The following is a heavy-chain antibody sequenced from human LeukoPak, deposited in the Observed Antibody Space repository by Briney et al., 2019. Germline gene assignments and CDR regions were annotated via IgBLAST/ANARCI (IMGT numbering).Heavy chain of an antibody. J-gene: IGHJ6*02. CDR3: ARGGRFLEWSAGPVYYYYGMDV. D-gene: IGHD3-3*01. CDR2: ISSSGSTI. Sequence: GGSLRLSCAASGFTCSDYYMSWIRQAPGKGLEWVSYISSSGSTIYYADSVKGRFTISRDNAKNSLYLQMNSLRAEDTAVYYCARGGRFLEWSAGPVYYYYGMDVWGQGTTVTVSS. CDR1: GFTCSDYY. V-gene: IGHV3-11*01.